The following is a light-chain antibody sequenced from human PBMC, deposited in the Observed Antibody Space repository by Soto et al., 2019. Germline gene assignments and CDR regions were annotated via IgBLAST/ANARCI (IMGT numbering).Light chain of an antibody. Sequence: QSALTPPASVSVSPGQSITISCTGSNSDIGAYDYVSWYQQHPGKPPTLLIYEVTFRPSGVPNRFAGSKSGNTSTLTISGLLTEDEADYYCGSYASATLIFGGGTKLTVL. V-gene: IGLV2-14*01. CDR2: EVT. CDR1: NSDIGAYDY. J-gene: IGLJ2*01. CDR3: GSYASATLI.